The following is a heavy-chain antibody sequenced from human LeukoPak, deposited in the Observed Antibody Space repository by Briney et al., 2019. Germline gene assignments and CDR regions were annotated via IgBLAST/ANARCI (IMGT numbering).Heavy chain of an antibody. J-gene: IGHJ4*02. CDR2: IIPILGIA. D-gene: IGHD6-13*01. CDR3: ARDMGIAAAGTGTGRIDY. CDR1: GGTFSSYA. V-gene: IGHV1-69*04. Sequence: GASVKVSCKASGGTFSSYAISWVRQAPGQGLEWMGRIIPILGIANYAQKFQGRVTITADKSTSTAYMELSSLRSEDTAVYYCARDMGIAAAGTGTGRIDYWGQGTLVTVSS.